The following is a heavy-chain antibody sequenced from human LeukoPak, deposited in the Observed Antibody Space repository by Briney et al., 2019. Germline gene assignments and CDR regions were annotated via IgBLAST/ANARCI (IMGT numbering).Heavy chain of an antibody. Sequence: PSETLSLTCTVSGGSISSGGYYWSWIRQPPGKGLEWIGYIYHSGSTYYNPSLKSRVTKSVDRSKNQFSLKLSSVTAADTAVYYCARRGKWLRPWGQGTLVTVSS. D-gene: IGHD5-24*01. V-gene: IGHV4-30-2*01. J-gene: IGHJ4*02. CDR2: IYHSGST. CDR3: ARRGKWLRP. CDR1: GGSISSGGYY.